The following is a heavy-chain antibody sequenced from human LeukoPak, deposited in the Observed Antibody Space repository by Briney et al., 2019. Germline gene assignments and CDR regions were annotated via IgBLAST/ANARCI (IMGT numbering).Heavy chain of an antibody. J-gene: IGHJ5*02. D-gene: IGHD3-16*01. V-gene: IGHV3-21*01. CDR1: GFTFSSYS. Sequence: GSLRLSCAPSGFTFSSYSMNWVRQAPGKGLDWVASISSSSSYIYYADSVKGRFTISIDNAKNSLYLQMNSLRAEDTAVYYCARGMGGLDPWGQGTLVTVSS. CDR3: ARGMGGLDP. CDR2: ISSSSSYI.